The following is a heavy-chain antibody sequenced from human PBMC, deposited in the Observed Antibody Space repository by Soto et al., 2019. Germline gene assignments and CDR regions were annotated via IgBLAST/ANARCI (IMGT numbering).Heavy chain of an antibody. CDR2: IYYSGST. D-gene: IGHD3-9*01. V-gene: IGHV4-30-4*01. CDR3: ARDRYTIFSDLPAFDI. J-gene: IGHJ3*02. Sequence: QVLLQESGPGLVKPSQTLSLTCTVSGGSISSGDYYWSWIRQPPGKGLEWIGYIYYSGSTYYNPSLKSRVTISVDTSKNQFSLKLSSVTAADTAVYYCARDRYTIFSDLPAFDIWGQGTMVTVSS. CDR1: GGSISSGDYY.